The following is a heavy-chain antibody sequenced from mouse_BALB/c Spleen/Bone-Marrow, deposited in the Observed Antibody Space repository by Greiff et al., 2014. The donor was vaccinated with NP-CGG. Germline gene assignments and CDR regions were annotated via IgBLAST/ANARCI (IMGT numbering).Heavy chain of an antibody. J-gene: IGHJ2*01. CDR1: GYAFTNYL. CDR2: INPGSGGA. V-gene: IGHV1-54*01. CDR3: ARFGRYYFDY. Sequence: VQVVESGAELVRPGTAVNVSCKASGYAFTNYLIEWVKQWPGQGLEWIGVINPGSGGANYNEKFKGKATLTADKSSSTAYMQLSSLTSDDSAVYFCARFGRYYFDYWGQGTTLTVSS.